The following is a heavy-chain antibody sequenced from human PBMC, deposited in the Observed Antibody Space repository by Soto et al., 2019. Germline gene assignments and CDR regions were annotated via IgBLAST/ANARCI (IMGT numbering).Heavy chain of an antibody. V-gene: IGHV3-23*01. D-gene: IGHD5-18*01. J-gene: IGHJ4*02. CDR1: GFTFSSYA. CDR3: AKARAGIQLWLPFDY. Sequence: EVQLLESGGGLVQPGGSLRLSCAASGFTFSSYAMSWVRQAPGKGLDWVSAISGSGGSTYYADPVKGRFTIARDNSKNTLYLQMNSLRAEDTAVYYCAKARAGIQLWLPFDYWGQGTLVTVSS. CDR2: ISGSGGST.